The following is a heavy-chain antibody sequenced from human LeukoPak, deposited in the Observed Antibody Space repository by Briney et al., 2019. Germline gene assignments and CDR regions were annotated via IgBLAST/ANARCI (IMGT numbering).Heavy chain of an antibody. CDR1: GYTFTSYD. Sequence: GASVKVSCKASGYTFTSYDINWVRQATGQGLEWMGWMNPNSGNTGYAQKFQGRVTMTRDTSISTAYMELSRLRSDDTAVYYCARDGLPIGYYNSGSFDYWGQGTLVTVSS. CDR3: ARDGLPIGYYNSGSFDY. D-gene: IGHD3-10*01. CDR2: MNPNSGNT. J-gene: IGHJ4*02. V-gene: IGHV1-8*01.